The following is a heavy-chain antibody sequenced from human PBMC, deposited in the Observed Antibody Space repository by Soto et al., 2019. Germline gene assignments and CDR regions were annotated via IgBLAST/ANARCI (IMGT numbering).Heavy chain of an antibody. CDR1: GGSISSSSYY. CDR2: IYYLGST. J-gene: IGHJ4*02. D-gene: IGHD3-9*01. CDR3: ARRERGYCDCIDC. V-gene: IGHV4-39*01. Sequence: QLQLQESGPGLVKPSETLSLTCTVSGGSISSSSYYWGWIRQPPGKGLEWIGNIYYLGSTYYNPSLKSRVTISVAPSKNQFSRKLSSVTAADTAVYYCARRERGYCDCIDCWGQGTLVTVSS.